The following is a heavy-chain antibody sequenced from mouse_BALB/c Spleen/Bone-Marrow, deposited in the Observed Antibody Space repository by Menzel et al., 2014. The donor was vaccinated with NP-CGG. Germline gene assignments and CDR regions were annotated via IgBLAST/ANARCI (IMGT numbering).Heavy chain of an antibody. CDR2: ISTLADSI. D-gene: IGHD1-1*01. V-gene: IGHV5-15*02. Sequence: EVKLVESGGGLVQPGGSRKLSCAASGFTFSDYGMAWVRQAPGQGPEWVAFISTLADSIYYADTVTGRFTISRENAKNTLYLEMSSLRFEYTAMYFCSRFISTVVVDAMDYWGQGTSVTVSS. J-gene: IGHJ4*01. CDR3: SRFISTVVVDAMDY. CDR1: GFTFSDYG.